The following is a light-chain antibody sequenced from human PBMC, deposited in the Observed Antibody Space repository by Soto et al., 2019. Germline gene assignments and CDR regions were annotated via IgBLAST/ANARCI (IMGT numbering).Light chain of an antibody. CDR3: QQYNSYSPS. CDR1: QSISSW. V-gene: IGKV1-5*03. J-gene: IGKJ3*01. Sequence: DIQMTESPSTLSGSVVDGVAITCRASQSISSWLAWYQQKPGKAPKLLIYKASSLESGVPSRFSGSGSGTEFTLTISSLQPDDFATYYCQQYNSYSPSFGPGTKVDI. CDR2: KAS.